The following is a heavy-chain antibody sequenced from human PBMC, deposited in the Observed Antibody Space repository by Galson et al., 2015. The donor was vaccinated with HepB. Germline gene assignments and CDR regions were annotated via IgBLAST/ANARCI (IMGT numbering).Heavy chain of an antibody. CDR3: AKFWSGYYLGSRTPLLFDY. V-gene: IGHV3-23*01. D-gene: IGHD3-3*01. CDR1: GFTFSSYA. J-gene: IGHJ4*02. CDR2: ISGSGGST. Sequence: SLRLSCAASGFTFSSYAMSWVRQAPGKGLEWVSAISGSGGSTYYADSVKGRFTISRDNSKNTLYLQMNSLRAEDTAVYYCAKFWSGYYLGSRTPLLFDYWGQGTLVTVSS.